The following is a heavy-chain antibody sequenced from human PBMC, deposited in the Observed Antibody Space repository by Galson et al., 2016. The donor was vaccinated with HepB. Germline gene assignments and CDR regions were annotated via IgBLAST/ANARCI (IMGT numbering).Heavy chain of an antibody. V-gene: IGHV4-34*01. D-gene: IGHD3-22*01. CDR1: GTSLSGYF. CDR3: ATINQHSGSSGPPVDY. Sequence: SETLSLTCGVYGTSLSGYFWSWVRQPPGKGLEWIGEINQSGGTNYNPSLKSRVTISVDTSKNHFSLKLNSVTAADTGVYYCATINQHSGSSGPPVDYWGQGTLVTVSS. J-gene: IGHJ4*02. CDR2: INQSGGT.